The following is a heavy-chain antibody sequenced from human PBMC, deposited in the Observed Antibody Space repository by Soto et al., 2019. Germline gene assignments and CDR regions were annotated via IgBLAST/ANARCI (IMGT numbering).Heavy chain of an antibody. J-gene: IGHJ4*02. Sequence: SETLSLTCTVSGGSIRSYYWTCIRQPPWKGLEWLGYIFYSGSTFYNPSLKSRVTISIHTSKSQFSLQLTSVTAADTAVYYCARGAADTAMVDSWGQGTMVTVSS. CDR1: GGSIRSYY. V-gene: IGHV4-59*01. CDR2: IFYSGST. CDR3: ARGAADTAMVDS. D-gene: IGHD5-18*01.